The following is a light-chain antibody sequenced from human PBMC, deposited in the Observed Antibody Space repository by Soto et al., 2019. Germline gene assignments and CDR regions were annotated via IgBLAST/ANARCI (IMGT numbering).Light chain of an antibody. CDR2: GAS. Sequence: EIVLTQSPGTLSLSPGERATLSCRASQSVSSSYLAWYQQKPGQAPRLLIYGASSRATGIPDRFSGSGSGTDFTLTISRLEPDDFAVYYCQQYGSSPLTFGPWTKVEIK. CDR3: QQYGSSPLT. CDR1: QSVSSSY. V-gene: IGKV3-20*01. J-gene: IGKJ1*01.